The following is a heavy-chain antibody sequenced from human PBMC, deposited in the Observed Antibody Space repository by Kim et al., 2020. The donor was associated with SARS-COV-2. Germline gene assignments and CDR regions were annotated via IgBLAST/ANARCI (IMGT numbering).Heavy chain of an antibody. CDR1: GFSFSAYW. CDR3: ARCSTGADYRDV. Sequence: GGSLRLSCSASGFSFSAYWMNWVRQAPGKGLEWVADIRQDGREKHYVDSVEGRFTVSRDNAKNILYLQMNSLRGEDTAVYYCARCSTGADYRDVWGQGT. CDR2: IRQDGREK. D-gene: IGHD3-10*02. V-gene: IGHV3-7*01. J-gene: IGHJ4*02.